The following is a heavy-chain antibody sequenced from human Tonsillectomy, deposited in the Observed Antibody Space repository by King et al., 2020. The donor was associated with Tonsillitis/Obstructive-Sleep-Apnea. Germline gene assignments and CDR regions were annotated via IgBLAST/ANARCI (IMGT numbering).Heavy chain of an antibody. D-gene: IGHD3-10*01. J-gene: IGHJ5*02. Sequence: VQLQQWGAGLLKPSETLSLTCAVYGGSFSGYYWSWIRQPPGKGLEWIGEINHSGSTNYNPSLKSPVTISVDTSKNQVSLKLSSVTAADTAVYYCARGLPYGSTPRCDPWGQGSLVTVSS. CDR1: GGSFSGYY. CDR3: ARGLPYGSTPRCDP. V-gene: IGHV4-34*01. CDR2: INHSGST.